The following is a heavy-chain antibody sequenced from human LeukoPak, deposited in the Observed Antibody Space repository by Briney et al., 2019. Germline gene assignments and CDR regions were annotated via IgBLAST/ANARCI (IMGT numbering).Heavy chain of an antibody. D-gene: IGHD5-18*01. CDR3: AKGYSYGTGYNWFDP. V-gene: IGHV4-31*03. CDR1: GGSIASGGYY. CDR2: IYYSGTT. Sequence: KSSETLSLTCTVSGGSIASGGYYWSWIRQHPGKGLEWIGDIYYSGTTYYNPSLKSRVSISVDTSKNQFSLKLSSVAAADTAVYYCAKGYSYGTGYNWFDPWGQGTPVTVSS. J-gene: IGHJ5*02.